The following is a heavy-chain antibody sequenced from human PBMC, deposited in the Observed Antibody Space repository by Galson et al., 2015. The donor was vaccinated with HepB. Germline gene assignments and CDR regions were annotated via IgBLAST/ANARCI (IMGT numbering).Heavy chain of an antibody. CDR2: INPAGGGT. V-gene: IGHV1-46*01. D-gene: IGHD6-19*01. CDR3: ARDPPIAVTYTSDDY. CDR1: GYIFTSYY. J-gene: IGHJ4*02. Sequence: SVKVSCKASGYIFTSYYIHWVRQAPGQGLEWMGVINPAGGGTTYAQTFQGRVTMTRDTSTSTVYMELSSLRSEDTALYYCARDPPIAVTYTSDDYWGQGTLVTVSS.